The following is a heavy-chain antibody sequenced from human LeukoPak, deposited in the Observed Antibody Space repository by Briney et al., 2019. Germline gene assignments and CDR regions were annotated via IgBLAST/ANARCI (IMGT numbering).Heavy chain of an antibody. D-gene: IGHD2-2*01. V-gene: IGHV3-30*02. CDR2: IRYDGSNK. CDR1: GFTFGPYT. CDR3: AKPIVVVPAAIPFDAFDI. J-gene: IGHJ3*02. Sequence: GGSLRLSCAASGFTFGPYTMNWVRQAPGKGLEWVAFIRYDGSNKYYADSVKGRFTISRDNSKNTLYLQMNSLRAEDTAVYYCAKPIVVVPAAIPFDAFDIWGQGTMVTVSS.